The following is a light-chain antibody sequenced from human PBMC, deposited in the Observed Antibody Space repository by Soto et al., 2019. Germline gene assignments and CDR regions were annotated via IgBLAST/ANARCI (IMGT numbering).Light chain of an antibody. CDR1: SSDVGGYNY. J-gene: IGLJ1*01. Sequence: QSALTQPASVSGSPGQSIAISCTGTSSDVGGYNYVSWYQRHPGKAPKLMIYEVSYRPSGVSSRFSGSKSGNTASLTISGLQAEDEADYYCNSYTRFSTYVFGTGTKLTVL. V-gene: IGLV2-14*01. CDR3: NSYTRFSTYV. CDR2: EVS.